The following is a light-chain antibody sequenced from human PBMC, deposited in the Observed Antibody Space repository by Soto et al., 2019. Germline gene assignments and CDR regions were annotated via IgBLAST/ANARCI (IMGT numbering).Light chain of an antibody. CDR2: SHN. J-gene: IGLJ1*01. Sequence: QSVLTQPPSASGTPGQRVTISCSGSSSNIGSHTVTWYQQVPGTAPKLLIFSHNQRPSGVPDRFSGSKSGTSASLAISGLQSDDEADYYCTSYTSSSPPYVFGPGTKLTVL. CDR3: TSYTSSSPPYV. CDR1: SSNIGSHT. V-gene: IGLV1-44*01.